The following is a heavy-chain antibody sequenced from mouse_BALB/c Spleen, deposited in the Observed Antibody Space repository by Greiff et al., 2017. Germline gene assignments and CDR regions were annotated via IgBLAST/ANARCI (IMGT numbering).Heavy chain of an antibody. D-gene: IGHD2-3*01. CDR1: GFTFSSYG. CDR3: ARHDGYYFMDY. J-gene: IGHJ4*01. Sequence: EVKLVESGGDLVKPGGSLKLSCAASGFTFSSYGMSWVRQTPDKRLEWVATISSGGSYTYYPDSVKGRFTISRDNAKNTLYLQMSSLKSEDTAMYYCARHDGYYFMDYWGQGTSVTVSS. CDR2: ISSGGSYT. V-gene: IGHV5-6*01.